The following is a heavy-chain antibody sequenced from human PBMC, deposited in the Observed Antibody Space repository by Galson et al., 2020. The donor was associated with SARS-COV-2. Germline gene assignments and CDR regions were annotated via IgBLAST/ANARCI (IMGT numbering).Heavy chain of an antibody. Sequence: GGSLRLSCAASAFTFSSYGMHWVRQAPGKRLEWVAVIWYDGSNKYYVDSVKGRFTISRDNSKNTLYLQMNSLSAEDTAVYYCAREMYYYASSAFDYWGQGTLVTVSS. CDR1: AFTFSSYG. D-gene: IGHD3-22*01. CDR3: AREMYYYASSAFDY. CDR2: IWYDGSNK. V-gene: IGHV3-33*01. J-gene: IGHJ4*02.